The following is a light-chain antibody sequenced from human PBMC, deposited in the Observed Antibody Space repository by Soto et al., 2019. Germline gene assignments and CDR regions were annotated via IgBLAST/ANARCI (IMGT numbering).Light chain of an antibody. CDR1: QSISSW. Sequence: IQRTQSPSTLSSSVGDRLTITCRASQSISSWLAWYKQKPGKAPKLLIYKASSLESGVPSRFSGSGSGTEFTLTISSLQPDDFATYYCQQYNSYSPTFGQGPKVDIK. J-gene: IGKJ1*01. V-gene: IGKV1-5*03. CDR2: KAS. CDR3: QQYNSYSPT.